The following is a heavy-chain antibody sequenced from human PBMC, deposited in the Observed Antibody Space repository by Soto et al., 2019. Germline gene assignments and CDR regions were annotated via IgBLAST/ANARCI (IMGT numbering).Heavy chain of an antibody. D-gene: IGHD5-12*01. CDR3: ARDRRDGYNRNLDY. J-gene: IGHJ4*02. V-gene: IGHV3-30-3*01. Sequence: QVQLVESGGGVVQPGRSLRLSCAASGFTFSSYAMHWVRQAPGKGLEWVAVISYDGSNKYYADSVKGRFTISRDNSKNTLYLQMNSLRAEDTAEYYCARDRRDGYNRNLDYWGQGTLVTVSS. CDR1: GFTFSSYA. CDR2: ISYDGSNK.